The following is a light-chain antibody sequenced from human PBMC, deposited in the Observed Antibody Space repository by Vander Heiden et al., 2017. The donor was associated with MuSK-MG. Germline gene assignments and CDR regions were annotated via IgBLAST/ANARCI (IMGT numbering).Light chain of an antibody. Sequence: DIVMTQSPLSLPVTPGEPASISCRSSQSLLHSNGYNYLDWYLQKPGQSPQLLIYLGSNRASAVPDRFSASASGTDLTLKMRSVDVEDVGVYYCSRASEVARTFGQGTKVEIK. CDR3: SRASEVART. V-gene: IGKV2-28*01. CDR2: LGS. J-gene: IGKJ1*01. CDR1: QSLLHSNGYNY.